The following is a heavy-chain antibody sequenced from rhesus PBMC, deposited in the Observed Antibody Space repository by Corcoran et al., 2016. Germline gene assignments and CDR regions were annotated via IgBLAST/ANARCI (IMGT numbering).Heavy chain of an antibody. D-gene: IGHD4-23*01. CDR2: ISYTGGST. CDR3: AKDLSRTVTTGTDY. CDR1: GFTFSNYG. J-gene: IGHJ4*01. V-gene: IGHV3S5*01. Sequence: SGFTFSNYGMSWVRQAPGRGLEWVSGISYTGGSTYYADSVKGRFTISRDNSKNTLSLQMNSLRAEDTAVYYCAKDLSRTVTTGTDYWGQGVLVTVSS.